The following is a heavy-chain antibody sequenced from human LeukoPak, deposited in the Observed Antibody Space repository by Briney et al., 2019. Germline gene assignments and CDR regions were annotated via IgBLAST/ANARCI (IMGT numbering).Heavy chain of an antibody. D-gene: IGHD2-21*01. CDR3: ARGGPYSGRFDP. J-gene: IGHJ5*02. CDR2: INHSGST. V-gene: IGHV4-34*01. CDR1: GGSFSGYY. Sequence: PSETLSLTCAVYGGSFSGYYWSWIRQPPGKGLEWIGEINHSGSTNYNPSLKSRVTISVDTSKNQFSLKLSSVTAADTAVYYCARGGPYSGRFDPWGQGTLVTVSS.